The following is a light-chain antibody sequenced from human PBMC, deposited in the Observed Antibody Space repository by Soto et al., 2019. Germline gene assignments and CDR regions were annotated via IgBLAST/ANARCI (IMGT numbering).Light chain of an antibody. Sequence: DIQLTQSPSFLSASVGDRVTITCRASQGIRSYLAWYQQRPGKAPELLIYGASTLRTGVASRFSGSGSGTEFTLTISSLQPEDFATYYCQQLNSYPITFGQGTRLEIK. CDR2: GAS. CDR3: QQLNSYPIT. V-gene: IGKV1-9*01. J-gene: IGKJ5*01. CDR1: QGIRSY.